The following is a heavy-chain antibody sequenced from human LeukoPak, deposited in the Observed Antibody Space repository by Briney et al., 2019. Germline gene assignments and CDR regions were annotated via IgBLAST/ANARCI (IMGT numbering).Heavy chain of an antibody. J-gene: IGHJ6*02. Sequence: GGSPRLSCAASGFTFSSYAMSWVRQAPGKGLEWVSAISGSGGSTYYADSVKGRFTISRDNSKNTLYLQMNSLRAEDTAVYYCAKVCGVWSGMDVWGQGTTVTVSS. CDR3: AKVCGVWSGMDV. D-gene: IGHD3-3*01. CDR2: ISGSGGST. CDR1: GFTFSSYA. V-gene: IGHV3-23*01.